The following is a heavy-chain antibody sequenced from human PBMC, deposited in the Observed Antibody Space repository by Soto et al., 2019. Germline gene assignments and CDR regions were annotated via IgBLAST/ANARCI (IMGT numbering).Heavy chain of an antibody. J-gene: IGHJ4*02. CDR1: GGSISSDGYS. CDR3: AREGDGYITN. D-gene: IGHD5-12*01. V-gene: IGHV4-30-2*01. Sequence: PSETLSLTCAVSGGSISSDGYSWSWIRQPPGKGLEWIGYIYHSGSTYYNPSLKSRVTISVDRSKNQFSLKLSSVTAADTAVYYCAREGDGYITNWGQGTLVTVSA. CDR2: IYHSGST.